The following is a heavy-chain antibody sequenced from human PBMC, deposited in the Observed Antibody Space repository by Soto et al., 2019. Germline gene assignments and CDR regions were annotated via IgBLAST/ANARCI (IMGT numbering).Heavy chain of an antibody. J-gene: IGHJ5*02. CDR3: ARLSAAWFDP. Sequence: QVQLQESGPGLVKPSETLSLTCTVSGGSVSSGSYYWGWIRQPPGKGLEWIGYIYHSGSTNYNPSLKRRVTISGDTSKNQFYLSLTSVTATDTAVYYCARLSAAWFDPWGQGTLVTVAS. CDR1: GGSVSSGSYY. CDR2: IYHSGST. D-gene: IGHD6-19*01. V-gene: IGHV4-61*01.